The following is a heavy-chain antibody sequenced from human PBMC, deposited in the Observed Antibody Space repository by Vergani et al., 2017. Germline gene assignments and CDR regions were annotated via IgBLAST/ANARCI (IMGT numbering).Heavy chain of an antibody. CDR3: ARGIWVYGIAVAGTAFDY. D-gene: IGHD6-19*01. V-gene: IGHV1-3*01. CDR2: INAGNGNT. Sequence: QVQLVQSGAEVKKPGASVKVSCKASGYTFTSYAMHWVRQAPGQRLEWMGWINAGNGNTKYSQKFQGRVTITRDTSASTAYMELSSLRSEDTAVYYCARGIWVYGIAVAGTAFDYWGQGTLVTVSS. CDR1: GYTFTSYA. J-gene: IGHJ4*02.